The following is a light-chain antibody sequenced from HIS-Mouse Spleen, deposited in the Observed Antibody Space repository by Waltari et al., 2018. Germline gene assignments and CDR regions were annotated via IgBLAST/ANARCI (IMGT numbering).Light chain of an antibody. Sequence: DIQMTQSPSSLSASVGDRVTITCRASQSISSYLNWYQHKPGKAPKLLIYAASSLQSGVPSRFSGSGSGTDFTLTISSLQPEDFATYYCQQSFGFGGGTKVEIK. J-gene: IGKJ4*01. CDR1: QSISSY. CDR2: AAS. CDR3: QQSFG. V-gene: IGKV1-39*01.